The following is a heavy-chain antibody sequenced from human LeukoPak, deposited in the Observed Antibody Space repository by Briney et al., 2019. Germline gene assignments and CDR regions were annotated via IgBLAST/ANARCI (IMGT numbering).Heavy chain of an antibody. D-gene: IGHD3-16*02. CDR2: ISAYNGNT. Sequence: ASVKVSCKASGYTFTSYGISWVRQAPGQGLEWMGWISAYNGNTNYAQKLQGRVTMTTDTSTSTAYMELRSLRSDDTAVYYCARDTMITFGGVIGGSVYWGQGTLVTVSS. CDR1: GYTFTSYG. J-gene: IGHJ4*02. V-gene: IGHV1-18*04. CDR3: ARDTMITFGGVIGGSVY.